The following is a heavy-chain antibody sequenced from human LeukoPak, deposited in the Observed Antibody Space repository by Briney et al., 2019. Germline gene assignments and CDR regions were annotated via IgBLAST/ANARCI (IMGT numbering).Heavy chain of an antibody. V-gene: IGHV1-69*13. D-gene: IGHD3-3*01. CDR2: IIPIFGTV. CDR3: ARGLTIFGVVSDAFDI. J-gene: IGHJ3*02. CDR1: GYTFTSYA. Sequence: SVKVSCKASGYTFTSYAISWVRQAPGQGLEWMGGIIPIFGTVNYAQKFQGRVTITADESTSTAYMELSSLRSEDTAVYYCARGLTIFGVVSDAFDIWGQGTMVTVSS.